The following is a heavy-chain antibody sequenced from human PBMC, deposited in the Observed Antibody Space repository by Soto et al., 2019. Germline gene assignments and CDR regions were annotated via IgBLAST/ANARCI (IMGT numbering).Heavy chain of an antibody. CDR1: GGSFSGYY. J-gene: IGHJ4*02. D-gene: IGHD7-27*01. V-gene: IGHV4-34*01. CDR2: INHSGST. CDR3: ASRNLTGFDY. Sequence: SETLSLTCAVYGGSFSGYYWSWVRQPPGKGLEWIGEINHSGSTNYNPSLKSRVTISVDTSKNQFSLKLSSVTAADTAVYYCASRNLTGFDYWGQGTPVTVYS.